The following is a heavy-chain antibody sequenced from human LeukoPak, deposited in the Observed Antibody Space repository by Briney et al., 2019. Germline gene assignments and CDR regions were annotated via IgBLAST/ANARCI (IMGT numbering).Heavy chain of an antibody. J-gene: IGHJ3*02. CDR2: TNTNGGST. V-gene: IGHV3-64D*06. Sequence: GGSLRLSCSASGFTFSNYAMHWVRQAPGKGLEYVSATNTNGGSTYYADSVKGRFTISRDNSKNTLYPQMSSLRADDTAVYFCVKDKKGHWLNNDAFDIWGQGTVVTVSS. D-gene: IGHD6-19*01. CDR3: VKDKKGHWLNNDAFDI. CDR1: GFTFSNYA.